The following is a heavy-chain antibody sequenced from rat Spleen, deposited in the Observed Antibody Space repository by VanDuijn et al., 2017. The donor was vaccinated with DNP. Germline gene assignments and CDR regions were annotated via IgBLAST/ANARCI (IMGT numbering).Heavy chain of an antibody. CDR2: ISYDYSDT. J-gene: IGHJ2*01. V-gene: IGHV5-7*01. CDR1: GFTFSDHN. D-gene: IGHD1-1*01. Sequence: VQLVESDGGLVQPGRSLKFSCAASGFTFSDHNMAWVRQAPKKGLEWVAIISYDYSDTYYRDSVKGRYTISRDNAKSTLYLQMNSLRSEDTAAYFCASKNYYTGDYWGRVVIVTVDS. CDR3: ASKNYYTGDY.